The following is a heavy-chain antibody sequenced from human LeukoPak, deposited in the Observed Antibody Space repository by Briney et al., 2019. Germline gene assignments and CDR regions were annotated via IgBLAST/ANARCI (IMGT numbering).Heavy chain of an antibody. Sequence: GASVKVSCKASGYTFTGYYMHWVRQAPGQGLEWMGWINPNSGGTNYAQKFQGRVTMTRDTSISTAYMELSRLRSDDTAVYYCARDNGHTVATLPPDDYWGQGTLVTVSS. V-gene: IGHV1-2*02. J-gene: IGHJ4*02. D-gene: IGHD5-12*01. CDR2: INPNSGGT. CDR3: ARDNGHTVATLPPDDY. CDR1: GYTFTGYY.